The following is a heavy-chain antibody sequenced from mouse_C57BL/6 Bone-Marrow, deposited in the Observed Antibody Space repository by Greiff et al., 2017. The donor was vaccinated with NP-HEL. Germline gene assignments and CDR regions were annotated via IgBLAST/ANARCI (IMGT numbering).Heavy chain of an antibody. V-gene: IGHV1-62-2*01. CDR3: ARHEAADGYYAHYYAMDY. J-gene: IGHJ4*01. CDR1: GYTFTEYT. Sequence: VQLQQSGAELVKPGASVKLSCKASGYTFTEYTIHWVKQRSGQGLEWIGWFYPGSGSIKYNEKFKDKATLTADKSSSTVYMELSRLTSEDSAVYFCARHEAADGYYAHYYAMDYWGQGTSVTVSS. CDR2: FYPGSGSI. D-gene: IGHD2-3*01.